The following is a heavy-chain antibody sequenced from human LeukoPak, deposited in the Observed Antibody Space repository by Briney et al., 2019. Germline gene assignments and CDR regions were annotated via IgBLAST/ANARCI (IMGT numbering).Heavy chain of an antibody. CDR1: GYSLTSYW. V-gene: IGHV5-51*01. CDR3: ARHGNYKDYYYYGMDV. CDR2: IYPGDSDT. J-gene: IGHJ6*02. D-gene: IGHD5-24*01. Sequence: GQSLKFSCKVSGYSLTSYWIGWVRQMPGKGLGWMGVIYPGDSDTRYSPSFQGQVTISADKSISTAYLQWSSLQASDTAMYYCARHGNYKDYYYYGMDVWGQGTTVTVSS.